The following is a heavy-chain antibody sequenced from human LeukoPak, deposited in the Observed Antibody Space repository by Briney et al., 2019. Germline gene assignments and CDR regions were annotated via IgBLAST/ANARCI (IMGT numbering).Heavy chain of an antibody. D-gene: IGHD2-2*01. CDR2: ISAYSGNT. Sequence: ASVTVSCKASGYTFTSYGISWVRQAPGQGLEWMGWISAYSGNTNYAQKLQGRVTMTTDTSTSTAYMELRSLRSDDTAVYYCARVSDCSSTSCYGLFDYWGQGTLVTVSS. CDR1: GYTFTSYG. CDR3: ARVSDCSSTSCYGLFDY. V-gene: IGHV1-18*01. J-gene: IGHJ4*02.